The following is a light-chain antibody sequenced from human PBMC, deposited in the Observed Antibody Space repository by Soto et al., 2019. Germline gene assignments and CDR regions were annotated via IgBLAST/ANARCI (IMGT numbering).Light chain of an antibody. V-gene: IGLV2-14*01. Sequence: QSVLTQPASVSGSPGQSITISCTGTSSDVGGHNYVSWYRQHPGKAPKLMIYEVSNRPSGVSDRFSGSKSDNTASLTISGLQAEDEADYYCSSYTSSTTLVVFGGGTKLTVL. CDR3: SSYTSSTTLVV. J-gene: IGLJ2*01. CDR1: SSDVGGHNY. CDR2: EVS.